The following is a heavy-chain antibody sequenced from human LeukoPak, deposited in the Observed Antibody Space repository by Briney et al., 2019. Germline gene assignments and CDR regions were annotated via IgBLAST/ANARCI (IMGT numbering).Heavy chain of an antibody. CDR1: GGSISSSSYY. V-gene: IGHV4-39*07. Sequence: SETLSLTCTVSGGSISSSSYYWGWIRQPPGKGLEWIGSIYYSGSTYYNPSLKSRVTISVDTSKNQFSLKLSSVTAADTAVYYCARGGYDSSGYLFDYWGQGTLVTVSS. CDR2: IYYSGST. D-gene: IGHD3-22*01. CDR3: ARGGYDSSGYLFDY. J-gene: IGHJ4*02.